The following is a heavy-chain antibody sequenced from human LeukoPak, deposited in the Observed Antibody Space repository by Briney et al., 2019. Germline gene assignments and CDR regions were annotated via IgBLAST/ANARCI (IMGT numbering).Heavy chain of an antibody. CDR1: GFTFSDYY. V-gene: IGHV3-11*01. D-gene: IGHD1-26*01. J-gene: IGHJ6*02. CDR2: ISTTATTI. CDR3: ARGYIVGAKRDYYYYGMDV. Sequence: GGSLRLSCAASGFTFSDYYMSWIRQAPGKGLEWVSYISTTATTIYYADSVKGRFTISRDNAKNSLYLQMNSLRAEDTAVYYCARGYIVGAKRDYYYYGMDVWGQGTTVTVSS.